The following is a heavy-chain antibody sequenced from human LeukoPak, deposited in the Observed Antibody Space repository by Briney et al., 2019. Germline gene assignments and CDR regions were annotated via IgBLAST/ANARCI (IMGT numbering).Heavy chain of an antibody. D-gene: IGHD2-2*01. CDR2: ISGSGGST. V-gene: IGHV3-23*01. CDR1: GFTFSSYA. Sequence: GGSLRLSCAASGFTFSSYAMSWVRQAPGKGLEWVSAISGSGGSTYYADSVKGRFTISRDNSKNTLYLQMNSLRAEDTAVYYCAKGHIVVVPAAMPVFYFDYWGQGTLVTVSS. CDR3: AKGHIVVVPAAMPVFYFDY. J-gene: IGHJ4*02.